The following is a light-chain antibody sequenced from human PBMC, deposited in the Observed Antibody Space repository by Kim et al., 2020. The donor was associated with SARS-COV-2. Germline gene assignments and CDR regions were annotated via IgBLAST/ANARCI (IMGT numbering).Light chain of an antibody. V-gene: IGKV3-11*01. Sequence: EIVLTQSPATLSLSPGERATLSCRASQSVSSYLAWYQQRPGQAPNLLIYDASNRATGIPARFSGSGSGTDFTLTISSLEPEDFAVYYCQQRSTWPLTFGGGTKLEI. CDR1: QSVSSY. J-gene: IGKJ4*01. CDR3: QQRSTWPLT. CDR2: DAS.